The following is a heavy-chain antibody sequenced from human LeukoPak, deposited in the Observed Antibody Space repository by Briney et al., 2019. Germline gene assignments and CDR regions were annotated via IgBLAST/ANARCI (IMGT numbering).Heavy chain of an antibody. J-gene: IGHJ3*02. D-gene: IGHD4-23*01. CDR3: AKSYGGNSHDAFDI. V-gene: IGHV3-23*01. Sequence: GGSLRLSCAASGFTFSSYAMNWVRQAPGKGLAWVSAIVGAGGITYYADSVKGRFTISRDNSKNTLYLQMNSLRAEDTAVYYCAKSYGGNSHDAFDIWGQGTLVTVSS. CDR2: IVGAGGIT. CDR1: GFTFSSYA.